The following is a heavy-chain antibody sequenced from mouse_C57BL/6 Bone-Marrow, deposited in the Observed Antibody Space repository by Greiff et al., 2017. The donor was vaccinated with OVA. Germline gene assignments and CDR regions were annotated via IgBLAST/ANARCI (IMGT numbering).Heavy chain of an antibody. D-gene: IGHD2-5*01. CDR2: ISSGGSYT. CDR3: ARRGNYYSNYDYAMDY. V-gene: IGHV5-6*02. Sequence: EVMLVESGGDLAKPGGSLKLSCAASGFTFSSYGMSWVRQTPDKRLEWVATISSGGSYTYYPDSVKGRFTISRDNAKNTLYLQMSSLKSEDTAMYYCARRGNYYSNYDYAMDYWGQGTSVTVSS. CDR1: GFTFSSYG. J-gene: IGHJ4*01.